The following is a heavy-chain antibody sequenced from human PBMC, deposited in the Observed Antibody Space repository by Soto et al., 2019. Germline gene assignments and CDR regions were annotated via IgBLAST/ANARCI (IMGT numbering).Heavy chain of an antibody. CDR1: GYSFTSFY. J-gene: IGHJ3*01. CDR2: INPSGGTT. V-gene: IGHV1-46*03. CDR3: ASGTGTTT. Sequence: QVQLVQSGAEVRKPGASAKVSCTTSGYSFTSFYIHWVRQAPGQGLEWMGIINPSGGTTTYAEKFQGRVTMTTDTSTSTVSMELSSLRYGDTAVHYCASGTGTTTWGQGTMVTVSS. D-gene: IGHD1-1*01.